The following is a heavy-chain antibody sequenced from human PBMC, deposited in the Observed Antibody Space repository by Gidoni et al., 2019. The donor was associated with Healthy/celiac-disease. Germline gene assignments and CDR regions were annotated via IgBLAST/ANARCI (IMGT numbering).Heavy chain of an antibody. CDR3: AKVLGIAVAGTLVYGAFDI. Sequence: EVQLVESGGGLVQPGRSLRLSCAASGFTFYDYAMHWVRPAPGKGLEWVSGISWNSGSIGYADSVKGRFTISRDNAKNSLYLQMNSLRAEDTALYYCAKVLGIAVAGTLVYGAFDIWGQGTMVTVSS. CDR2: ISWNSGSI. V-gene: IGHV3-9*01. CDR1: GFTFYDYA. D-gene: IGHD6-19*01. J-gene: IGHJ3*02.